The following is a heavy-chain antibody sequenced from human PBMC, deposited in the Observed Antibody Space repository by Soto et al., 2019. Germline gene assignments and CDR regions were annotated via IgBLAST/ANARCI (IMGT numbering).Heavy chain of an antibody. V-gene: IGHV1-3*01. D-gene: IGHD2-15*01. J-gene: IGHJ4*02. CDR1: GYTFTSYA. CDR2: INAGNGNT. CDR3: ARDFTDCSGGSCYTQVDY. Sequence: QVQLVQSGAEVKKPGASVKVSCKASGYTFTSYAMHWVRQAPGQRLEGMGWINAGNGNTKYSQKFQGRVTITRDTSASTAYMELSSLRSEDTAVYYCARDFTDCSGGSCYTQVDYWGQGTLVTVSS.